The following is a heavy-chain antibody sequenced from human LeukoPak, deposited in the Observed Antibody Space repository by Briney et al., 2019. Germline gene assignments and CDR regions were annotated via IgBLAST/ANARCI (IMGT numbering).Heavy chain of an antibody. V-gene: IGHV4-30-2*01. J-gene: IGHJ4*02. D-gene: IGHD3-3*01. CDR3: ARAPGYYDFWSGSPSPYYFDY. CDR2: IYHSGST. Sequence: SQTLSLTCDVSGGSISSSGYSWSWIRQPPGKGLEWIGYIYHSGSTYYNPSLKSRVTISVDRSKNQFSLKLSSVTAADTAVYYCARAPGYYDFWSGSPSPYYFDYWGQGTLVTVSS. CDR1: GGSISSSGYS.